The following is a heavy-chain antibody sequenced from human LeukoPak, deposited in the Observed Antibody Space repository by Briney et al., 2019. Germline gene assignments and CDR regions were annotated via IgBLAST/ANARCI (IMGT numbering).Heavy chain of an antibody. CDR1: GFTFSSYS. D-gene: IGHD4-23*01. Sequence: HPGRSLRLSCAASGFTFSSYSMNWVRQAPGKGLGWVGFIRSKAYGGTTEYAASVKGRFTISRDDSKSIAYLQMNSLKTGDTAVYYCTRDAAGFTVGGKEYYYYYMDVWGKGTTVTISS. J-gene: IGHJ6*03. CDR3: TRDAAGFTVGGKEYYYYYMDV. CDR2: IRSKAYGGTT. V-gene: IGHV3-49*04.